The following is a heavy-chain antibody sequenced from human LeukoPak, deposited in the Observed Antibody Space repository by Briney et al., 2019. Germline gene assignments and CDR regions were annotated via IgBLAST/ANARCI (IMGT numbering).Heavy chain of an antibody. J-gene: IGHJ4*02. V-gene: IGHV3-66*02. CDR2: IFSGGST. Sequence: GGSLRLSCAASGFTVSSNYMSWVRQAPGKGLEWVSVIFSGGSTYYTDSVKGRFTISRDNSKITLYLQMNSLRAEDTAVYYCASSLRYFDWLPTTYYFDYWGQGTLVTVSS. D-gene: IGHD3-9*01. CDR1: GFTVSSNY. CDR3: ASSLRYFDWLPTTYYFDY.